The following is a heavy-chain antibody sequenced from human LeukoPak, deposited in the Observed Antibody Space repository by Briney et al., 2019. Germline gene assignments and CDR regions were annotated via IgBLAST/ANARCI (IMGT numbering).Heavy chain of an antibody. CDR2: ISSSSSYI. V-gene: IGHV3-21*01. CDR3: ARREPLGCSGSSCFAGPVDY. Sequence: GGSLRLSCAASGFTFSSYSMNWVRQAPGKGLEWVSSISSSSSYIYYADSVKGRFTISRDNGQNSLYLQMNSLRAEDTAVYYCARREPLGCSGSSCFAGPVDYWGQGTLVTVSS. J-gene: IGHJ4*02. CDR1: GFTFSSYS. D-gene: IGHD2-2*01.